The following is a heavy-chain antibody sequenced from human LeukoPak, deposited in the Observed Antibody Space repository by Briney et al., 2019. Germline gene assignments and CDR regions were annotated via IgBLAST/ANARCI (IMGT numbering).Heavy chain of an antibody. V-gene: IGHV3-23*01. CDR3: AKDGVLLWFGEPPEDAFDI. CDR2: ISGSGGST. CDR1: GFTFSSYA. D-gene: IGHD3-10*01. Sequence: GGSLRLSCAASGFTFSSYAMSWVRQAPGKGLEWVSAISGSGGSTYYADSVKCRFTISRANSKNTLYLQMNSLRAEDTAVYYCAKDGVLLWFGEPPEDAFDIWGQGTMVTVSS. J-gene: IGHJ3*02.